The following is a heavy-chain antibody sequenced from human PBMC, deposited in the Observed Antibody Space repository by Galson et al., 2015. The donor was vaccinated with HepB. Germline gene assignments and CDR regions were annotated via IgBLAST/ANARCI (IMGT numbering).Heavy chain of an antibody. CDR1: GGTFSSYA. D-gene: IGHD6-13*01. J-gene: IGHJ5*02. Sequence: SVKVSCKASGGTFSSYAISWVRQAPGQGLEWMGGIIPIFGTANYAQKFQGRVTITADESTSTAYMELSSLRSEDTAVYYCARGGAIAAVQGFWFDPWGQGTLVTVSS. CDR3: ARGGAIAAVQGFWFDP. CDR2: IIPIFGTA. V-gene: IGHV1-69*13.